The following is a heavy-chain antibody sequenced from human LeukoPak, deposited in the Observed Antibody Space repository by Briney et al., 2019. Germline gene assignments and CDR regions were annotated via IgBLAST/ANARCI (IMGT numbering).Heavy chain of an antibody. J-gene: IGHJ6*02. Sequence: ETLSLTCTVSGGSISSYYWSWLRQPPGKGLEWIGYIYYSGSTNYNPSLKSRVTISVDTSKNQFSLKLSSVTAADTAVYYCARASGSYYDPVDYYYGMDVWGQGTTVTVSS. CDR3: ARASGSYYDPVDYYYGMDV. CDR1: GGSISSYY. V-gene: IGHV4-59*01. D-gene: IGHD1-26*01. CDR2: IYYSGST.